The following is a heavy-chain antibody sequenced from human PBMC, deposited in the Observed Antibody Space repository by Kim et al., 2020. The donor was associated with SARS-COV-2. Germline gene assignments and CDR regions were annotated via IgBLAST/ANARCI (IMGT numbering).Heavy chain of an antibody. D-gene: IGHD6-19*01. Sequence: GGSLRLSCAASGFTFSSYAMSWVRQAPGKGLEWVSAISGSGGSTYYADSVKGRFTISRDNSKNTLYLQMNSLRAEDTAVYYCAKDFGGQRGYSSGWAWGFYYYYYGMDVWGQGTTVTVSS. CDR1: GFTFSSYA. J-gene: IGHJ6*02. CDR3: AKDFGGQRGYSSGWAWGFYYYYYGMDV. V-gene: IGHV3-23*01. CDR2: ISGSGGST.